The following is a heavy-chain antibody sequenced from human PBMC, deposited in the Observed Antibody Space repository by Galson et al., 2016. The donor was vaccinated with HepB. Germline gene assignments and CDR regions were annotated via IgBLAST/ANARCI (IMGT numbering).Heavy chain of an antibody. J-gene: IGHJ5*02. Sequence: SVKVSCKASGYTFTSFYIHWVRRAPGQGLEWMGIINPSVGRTTYSQNFQGRVTMTGDTSTSTVYMELTSLRSEDTAVYYCVKDRPYGTGWYGCSESWGQGTLVTVSS. CDR1: GYTFTSFY. CDR3: VKDRPYGTGWYGCSES. CDR2: INPSVGRT. V-gene: IGHV1-46*01. D-gene: IGHD6-13*01.